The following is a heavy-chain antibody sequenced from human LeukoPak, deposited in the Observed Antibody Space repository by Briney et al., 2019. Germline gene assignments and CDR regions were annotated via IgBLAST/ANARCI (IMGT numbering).Heavy chain of an antibody. V-gene: IGHV3-30*02. J-gene: IGHJ4*02. CDR2: IQYDGGST. Sequence: AGGSLRLSCAASGFTFSSYGMHWVRQAPGKGPEWVAYIQYDGGSTSYADSVKGRFTISRDNSKNTLSLQVNSLRTEDTAVYYCSREMGGYQLLKNFDLWGQGTLVTVSS. CDR1: GFTFSSYG. CDR3: SREMGGYQLLKNFDL. D-gene: IGHD2-2*01.